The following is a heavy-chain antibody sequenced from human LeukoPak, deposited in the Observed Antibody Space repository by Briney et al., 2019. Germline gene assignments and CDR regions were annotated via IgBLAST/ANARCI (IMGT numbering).Heavy chain of an antibody. J-gene: IGHJ3*02. CDR2: IGGGPV. Sequence: GGSLRLSCVASGFTFSDYYINWVRQAPGKGLEWVSTIGGGPVYYADSVKGRFIISRDDSKNTLFLQMNSLRAEDTAIYYCAKDSFSHNGVYDALDIWGQGTMVTVSS. CDR3: AKDSFSHNGVYDALDI. D-gene: IGHD2-8*01. CDR1: GFTFSDYY. V-gene: IGHV3-23*01.